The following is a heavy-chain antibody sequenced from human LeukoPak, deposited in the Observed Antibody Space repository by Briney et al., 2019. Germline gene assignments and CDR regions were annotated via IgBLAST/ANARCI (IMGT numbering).Heavy chain of an antibody. CDR1: GFTFKSYG. V-gene: IGHV3-23*01. CDR2: ITGAGSST. Sequence: GGSLRLSCAASGFTFKSYGMTWVHQVPGKGLEWVSSITGAGSSTKYADSVSGRFTISRDNSKNTLSLQMTGLRAEDTAVYYCARKVAVAMDLDYWGQGTLVTVSS. J-gene: IGHJ4*02. CDR3: ARKVAVAMDLDY. D-gene: IGHD5-18*01.